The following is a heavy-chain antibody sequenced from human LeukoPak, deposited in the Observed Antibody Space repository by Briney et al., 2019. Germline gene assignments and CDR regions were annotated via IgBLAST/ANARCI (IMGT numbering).Heavy chain of an antibody. J-gene: IGHJ4*02. CDR3: ARGHCSGGSCYRTMVPVDAGVLDY. D-gene: IGHD2-15*01. CDR2: IYHSGST. CDR1: GGSISSGGYS. V-gene: IGHV4-30-2*01. Sequence: PSQTLSLTCAVSGGSISSGGYSWSWIRQPPGKGLEWIGYIYHSGSTYYNPSLKSRVTISEDRSKNQFSLKLSSVTAADTAVYYCARGHCSGGSCYRTMVPVDAGVLDYWGQGTLVTVSS.